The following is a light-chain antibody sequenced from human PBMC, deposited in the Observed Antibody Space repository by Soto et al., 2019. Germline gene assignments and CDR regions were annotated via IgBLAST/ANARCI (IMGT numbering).Light chain of an antibody. CDR3: QSYDSSPGYV. Sequence: QSVLTQPPSVSGAPGQGVTISCTGSSSNIGAGYDVHWYQQLPGTAPKLLIYGNSNRPSGVPDRFSGSKSGTSASLAITGLQAEDEADYYCQSYDSSPGYVFGTGTKVTVL. V-gene: IGLV1-40*01. CDR1: SSNIGAGYD. J-gene: IGLJ1*01. CDR2: GNS.